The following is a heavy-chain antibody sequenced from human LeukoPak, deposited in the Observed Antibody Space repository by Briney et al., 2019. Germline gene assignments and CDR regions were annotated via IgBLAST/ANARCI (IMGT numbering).Heavy chain of an antibody. CDR1: GYSFTSYW. V-gene: IGHV5-51*01. J-gene: IGHJ5*02. D-gene: IGHD6-13*01. CDR3: ARHEAPIAAALGGENWFDP. CDR2: IYPGDSDT. Sequence: GESLKISCKGSGYSFTSYWISWVRQMPGKGLEWMGIIYPGDSDTRYSPSFQGQVTISADKSISTAYLQWSSLKASDTARYYCARHEAPIAAALGGENWFDPWGQGTLVTVSS.